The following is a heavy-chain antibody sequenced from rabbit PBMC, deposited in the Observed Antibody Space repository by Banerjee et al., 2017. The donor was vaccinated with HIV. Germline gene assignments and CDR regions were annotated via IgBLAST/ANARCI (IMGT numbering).Heavy chain of an antibody. V-gene: IGHV1S45*01. Sequence: QEQLEKSGGDLVKLEGSLTFTCTASGFSFSNKYVMCWVRQAPGKGLEWIACINTSSCNTVYATWGKGRFTISRASSATVTLQMTSLTAADTATYFCARDLAGVPGWNFNLWGPGTLVTVS. CDR1: GFSFSNKYV. J-gene: IGHJ4*01. CDR2: INTSSCNT. CDR3: ARDLAGVPGWNFNL. D-gene: IGHD3-1*01.